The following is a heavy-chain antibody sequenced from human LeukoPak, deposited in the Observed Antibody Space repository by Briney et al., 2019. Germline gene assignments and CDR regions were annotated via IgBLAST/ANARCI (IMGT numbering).Heavy chain of an antibody. CDR3: AREGLIVVVPAAIHDYFDY. J-gene: IGHJ4*02. V-gene: IGHV3-21*01. CDR2: ISSSSSYI. D-gene: IGHD2-2*02. Sequence: GGSLRLSCAASGFTVSSNYMNWVRQAPGKGLEWVSSISSSSSYIYYADSVKGRFTISRDNAKNSLYLQMNSLRAEDTAVYYCAREGLIVVVPAAIHDYFDYWGQGTLVTVSS. CDR1: GFTVSSNY.